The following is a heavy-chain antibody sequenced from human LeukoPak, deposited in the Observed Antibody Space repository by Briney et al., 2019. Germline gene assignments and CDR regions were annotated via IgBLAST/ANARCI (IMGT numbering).Heavy chain of an antibody. Sequence: PSETLSLTCAVHGGSFSGYYWSWIRQPPGKGLEWIGEIDHSGSTNYNPSLKSRVTISVDTSKNQFSLKLSSVTAADTAVYYCARGRGTPPRSYCSGGSCYRYYYYGMDVWGQGTTVTVSS. CDR3: ARGRGTPPRSYCSGGSCYRYYYYGMDV. D-gene: IGHD2-15*01. V-gene: IGHV4-34*01. J-gene: IGHJ6*02. CDR2: IDHSGST. CDR1: GGSFSGYY.